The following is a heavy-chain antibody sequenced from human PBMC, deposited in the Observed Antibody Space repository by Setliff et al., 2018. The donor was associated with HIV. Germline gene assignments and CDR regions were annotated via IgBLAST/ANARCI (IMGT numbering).Heavy chain of an antibody. CDR1: GGSFSDYY. CDR2: ISHSGST. Sequence: PSETLSLTCAVYGGSFSDYYWSWIRQPPGKGLEWIGEISHSGSTSYNPSLKSRVTISVDTSKSHFSLRLTSVTAADTATYYCARADYEGGSYYFDYWGQGILGTVSS. V-gene: IGHV4-34*01. D-gene: IGHD3-22*01. J-gene: IGHJ4*02. CDR3: ARADYEGGSYYFDY.